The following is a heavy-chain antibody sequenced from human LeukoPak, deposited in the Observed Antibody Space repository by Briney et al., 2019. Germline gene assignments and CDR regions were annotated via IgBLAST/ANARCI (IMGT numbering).Heavy chain of an antibody. J-gene: IGHJ6*03. V-gene: IGHV4-61*02. Sequence: SETLSLTCTVSGGSISSGSYYWSWIRQPAGKGLEWIGRIYTSGSTNYNPSLKSRVTISVDTSKNQFSLKLSSVTAADTAVYYCAREVGTYYYDSSYMDVWGKGTTVTVSS. CDR2: IYTSGST. CDR3: AREVGTYYYDSSYMDV. CDR1: GGSISSGSYY. D-gene: IGHD3-22*01.